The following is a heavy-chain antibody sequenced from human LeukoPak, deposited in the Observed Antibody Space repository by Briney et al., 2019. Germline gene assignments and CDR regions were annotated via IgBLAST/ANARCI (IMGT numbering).Heavy chain of an antibody. CDR3: ARDNEVAARSFDY. J-gene: IGHJ4*02. CDR2: IYYSGST. D-gene: IGHD6-6*01. CDR1: GGSISSYY. V-gene: IGHV4-59*12. Sequence: SETLSLTCTVSGGSISSYYWTWIRQPPGKRLEWIGYIYYSGSTNYNPSLKSRVTISVDTSKNQFSLKLSSVTAADTAMYYCARDNEVAARSFDYWGQGTLVTVSS.